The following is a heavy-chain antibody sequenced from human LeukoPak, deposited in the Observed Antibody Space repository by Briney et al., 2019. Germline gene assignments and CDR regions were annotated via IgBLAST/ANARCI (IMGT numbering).Heavy chain of an antibody. J-gene: IGHJ5*02. V-gene: IGHV1-18*01. CDR3: ARAPERLGWFDP. CDR1: GYTFTSYG. Sequence: ASVKVSCKASGYTFTSYGISWVRQAPGQGPEWMAWITAYNGNANYAQKFQGRVTMTTDTSTSTAYMELRSLRSDDTAVYYCARAPERLGWFDPWGQGTLVTVSS. CDR2: ITAYNGNA. D-gene: IGHD1-1*01.